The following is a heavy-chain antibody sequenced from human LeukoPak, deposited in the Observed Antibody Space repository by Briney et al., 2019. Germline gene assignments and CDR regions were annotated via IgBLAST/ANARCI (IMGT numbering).Heavy chain of an antibody. CDR3: ARDVTKRHQITNWIYGMDV. V-gene: IGHV4-59*01. Sequence: PSETLSLTCTVSGGSISSYYWSWIRQPPGKGLEWIGYIYYSGSTNYNPSLKSRVTISVDTSKNQFSLKLSSVTAADTAVYYCARDVTKRHQITNWIYGMDVWGQGTTVTVSS. D-gene: IGHD1-1*01. CDR2: IYYSGST. CDR1: GGSISSYY. J-gene: IGHJ6*02.